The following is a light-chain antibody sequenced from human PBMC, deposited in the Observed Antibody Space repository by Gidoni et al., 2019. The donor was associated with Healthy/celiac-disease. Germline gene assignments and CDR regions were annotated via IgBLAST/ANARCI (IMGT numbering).Light chain of an antibody. CDR3: SSYTSSSTLDWV. J-gene: IGLJ3*02. CDR1: SSDVGGYNY. V-gene: IGLV2-14*01. Sequence: QSALTQPASASRSPGQSLTISCTGTSSDVGGYNYVSWYQQPPGKAPKLMIYEVSNRPSGVSNRFSGSKAGNAASLTSSVLQAEDEADYYCSSYTSSSTLDWVFGGGTKLTVL. CDR2: EVS.